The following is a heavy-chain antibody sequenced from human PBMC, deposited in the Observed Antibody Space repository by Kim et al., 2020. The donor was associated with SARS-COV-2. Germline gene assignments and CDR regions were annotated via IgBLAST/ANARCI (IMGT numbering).Heavy chain of an antibody. CDR1: GGSFSGYY. D-gene: IGHD3-10*02. CDR3: ARVFGGYLPYYYYGMDV. Sequence: SETLSLTCAVYGGSFSGYYWSWIRQPPGKGLEWIGEINHSGSTNYNPSLKSRVTISVDTSKNQFSLKLSSVTAADTAVYYCARVFGGYLPYYYYGMDVWGQGTTVTVSS. CDR2: INHSGST. V-gene: IGHV4-34*01. J-gene: IGHJ6*02.